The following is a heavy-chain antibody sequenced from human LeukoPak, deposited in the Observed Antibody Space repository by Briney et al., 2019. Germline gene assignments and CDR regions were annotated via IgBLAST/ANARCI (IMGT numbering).Heavy chain of an antibody. CDR2: ISSSGSTI. CDR3: ARDKGSGYYFDY. V-gene: IGHV3-48*03. CDR1: GFTFSSYE. Sequence: GGSLRLSCAASGFTFSSYEMSWVRQAPGKGLEWVSYISSSGSTIYYADSVKGRFTISRDNAKNSLYLQTNSLRAEDTAVYNCARDKGSGYYFDYWGQGTLVTVSS. D-gene: IGHD3-22*01. J-gene: IGHJ4*02.